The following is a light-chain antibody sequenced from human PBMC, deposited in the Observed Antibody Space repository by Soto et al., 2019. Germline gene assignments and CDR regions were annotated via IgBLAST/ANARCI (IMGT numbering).Light chain of an antibody. CDR3: QQRDNWPPLYT. Sequence: EIVLTQSPATLSLSPGERATLSCRASQSVSSYLAWYQQKPGQAPRLLIYDASNRATGIPARFSGSGSGTDFTLTISSLEPEDFAVYYCQQRDNWPPLYTFGQGTKLEIK. V-gene: IGKV3-11*01. CDR1: QSVSSY. CDR2: DAS. J-gene: IGKJ2*01.